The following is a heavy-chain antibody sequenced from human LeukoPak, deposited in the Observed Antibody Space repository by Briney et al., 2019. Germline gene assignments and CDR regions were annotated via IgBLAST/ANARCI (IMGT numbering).Heavy chain of an antibody. Sequence: GASVKVSCKASGYTFTSYGISWVRQAPGQGLEWMGWMSAYNGNTNYAQKLQGRVTMTTDTSTSTAYMELRSLRSDDTAVYYCARGAGDLKDGYKNYFDYWGQGTLVTVSS. J-gene: IGHJ4*02. CDR3: ARGAGDLKDGYKNYFDY. CDR1: GYTFTSYG. V-gene: IGHV1-18*01. CDR2: MSAYNGNT. D-gene: IGHD5-24*01.